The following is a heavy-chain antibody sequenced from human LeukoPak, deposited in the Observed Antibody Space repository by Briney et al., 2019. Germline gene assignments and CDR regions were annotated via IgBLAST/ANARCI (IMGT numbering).Heavy chain of an antibody. CDR3: ARDGRPLDY. Sequence: GGSLRLSCVDSGITFSKYWMSWVRQAPGKGLEWVANIKQDGGEKYYVDSVKGRFTISRDNAKNPLYLQMNSLRVEDTAVYYCARDGRPLDYWGQGTLVTVSS. V-gene: IGHV3-7*03. J-gene: IGHJ4*02. CDR1: GITFSKYW. CDR2: IKQDGGEK.